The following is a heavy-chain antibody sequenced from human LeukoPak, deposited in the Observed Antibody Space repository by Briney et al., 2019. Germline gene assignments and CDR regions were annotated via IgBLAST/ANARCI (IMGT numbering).Heavy chain of an antibody. CDR2: INHSGST. CDR3: ARARTLYYYGSGSPKKGAFDI. J-gene: IGHJ3*02. CDR1: GGSISSYY. V-gene: IGHV4-34*01. D-gene: IGHD3-10*01. Sequence: PSETLSLTCTVSGGSISSYYWSWIRQPPGKGLEWIGEINHSGSTNYNPSLKSRVTISVDTSKNQFSLKLSSVTAADTAVYYCARARTLYYYGSGSPKKGAFDIWGQGTMVTVSS.